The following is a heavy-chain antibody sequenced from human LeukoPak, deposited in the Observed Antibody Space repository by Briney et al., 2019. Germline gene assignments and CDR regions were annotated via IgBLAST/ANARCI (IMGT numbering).Heavy chain of an antibody. D-gene: IGHD2/OR15-2a*01. V-gene: IGHV3-30-3*02. CDR1: GFTFSSYA. Sequence: GGSLRLSCAASGFTFSSYAMHWVRQAPGKGLEWVGVISYDGSNKYYADSVKGRFTISRDNSKNTLYLQMNSLRAEDTAVYYCANERRYYVIDYWGQGTLVSVSS. CDR2: ISYDGSNK. J-gene: IGHJ4*02. CDR3: ANERRYYVIDY.